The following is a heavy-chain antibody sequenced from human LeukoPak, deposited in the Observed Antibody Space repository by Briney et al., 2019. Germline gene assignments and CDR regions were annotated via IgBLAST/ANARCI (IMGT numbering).Heavy chain of an antibody. CDR1: GFTFSSYG. D-gene: IGHD2-2*01. V-gene: IGHV3-30*02. CDR2: IRYDGSNK. J-gene: IGHJ4*02. Sequence: GGXXRLSCAASGFTFSSYGMHWVRQAPGKGLEWVAFIRYDGSNKYYADSVKGRFTISRDNSKNTLYLQMNSLRAEDTAVYYCAKENCSSTSCYIDYWGQGTLVTVSS. CDR3: AKENCSSTSCYIDY.